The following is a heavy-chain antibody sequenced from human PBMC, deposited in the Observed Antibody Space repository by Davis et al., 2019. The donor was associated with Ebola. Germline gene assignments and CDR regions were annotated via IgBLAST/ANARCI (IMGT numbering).Heavy chain of an antibody. J-gene: IGHJ5*02. V-gene: IGHV4-59*01. CDR1: GGSFGNNY. CDR2: IYYTGST. Sequence: PSETLSLTCTVSGGSFGNNYWSWMRQPPGKGLEWIGYIYYTGSTNYNPSLKGRVTISVDTSKNQFSLKVYSVTAADTAVYYCAKDAYSTPWFDPWGQGTLVSVSS. CDR3: AKDAYSTPWFDP. D-gene: IGHD4-11*01.